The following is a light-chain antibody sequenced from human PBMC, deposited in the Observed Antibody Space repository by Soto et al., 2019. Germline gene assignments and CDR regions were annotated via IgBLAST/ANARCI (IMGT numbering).Light chain of an antibody. CDR2: DAS. CDR1: QSIASY. J-gene: IGKJ1*01. CDR3: QQYNTYPLT. V-gene: IGKV1-39*01. Sequence: DIQMTQSPSSLSASVVDRVTITFLASQSIASYLNLYQQKPGKAPKLLIYDASSLESGVPSRFSGSGSGTDFTLTISSLQPDDFATYFCQQYNTYPLTFGQGTKVDIK.